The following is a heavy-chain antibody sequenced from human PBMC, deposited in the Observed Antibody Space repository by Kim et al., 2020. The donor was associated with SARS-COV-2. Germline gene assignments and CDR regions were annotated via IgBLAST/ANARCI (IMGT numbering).Heavy chain of an antibody. V-gene: IGHV3-11*05. Sequence: GGSLRLSCAASGFTFSDYYMSWIRQAPGKGLEWVSYISSSSSYTNYADSVKGRFTISRDNAKNSLYLQMNSLRAEDTAVYYCARDLYGYGSFDYWGQGTLVTVSS. D-gene: IGHD5-18*01. CDR2: ISSSSSYT. CDR1: GFTFSDYY. CDR3: ARDLYGYGSFDY. J-gene: IGHJ4*02.